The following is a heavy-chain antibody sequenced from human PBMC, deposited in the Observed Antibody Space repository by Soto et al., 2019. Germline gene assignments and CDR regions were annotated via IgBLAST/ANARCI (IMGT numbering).Heavy chain of an antibody. CDR2: ISAYNGNT. CDR3: ARDALHYGSGSYYGMDV. Sequence: GASVKVSCKASGYTFTSYGISWVRQAPGQGLEWMGWISAYNGNTNYAQKLQGRVTMTTDTSTSTAYMELRSLRSDDTAVYYCARDALHYGSGSYYGMDVWGQGTTVTVSS. J-gene: IGHJ6*02. CDR1: GYTFTSYG. V-gene: IGHV1-18*04. D-gene: IGHD3-10*01.